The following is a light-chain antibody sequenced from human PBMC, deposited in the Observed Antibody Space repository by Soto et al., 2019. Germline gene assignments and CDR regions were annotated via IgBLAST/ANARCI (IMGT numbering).Light chain of an antibody. CDR1: QSVSSN. CDR2: GAS. V-gene: IGKV3-15*01. Sequence: EIVMTQSPATLSVSPGERATLSCRASQSVSSNLAWYQQKPGQAPRLLIYGASTRATGIPARFSGSGSGTEFTLTISSLQSEDFAVYYCQQYNNWPQTFGQGSIVDVK. CDR3: QQYNNWPQT. J-gene: IGKJ1*01.